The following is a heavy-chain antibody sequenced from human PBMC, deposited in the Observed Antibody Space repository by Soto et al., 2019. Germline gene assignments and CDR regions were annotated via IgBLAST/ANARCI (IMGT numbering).Heavy chain of an antibody. CDR1: GGSISTYY. V-gene: IGHV4-59*01. CDR3: ARDHPHSYGVYYFDY. Sequence: PSETLSLTCPVSGGSISTYYWNWIRQSPGKGLEWIGYIYSSGSTHYNPSLQNRVTISIDTSKNQVSLKVNSVTAADTAVYYCARDHPHSYGVYYFDYWGQGTPVTVSS. D-gene: IGHD5-18*01. J-gene: IGHJ4*02. CDR2: IYSSGST.